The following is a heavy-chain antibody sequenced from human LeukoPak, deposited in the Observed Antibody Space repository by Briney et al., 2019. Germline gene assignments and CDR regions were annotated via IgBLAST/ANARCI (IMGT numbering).Heavy chain of an antibody. CDR1: GFTFSSYS. CDR3: ARVSLGFRGLFDD. J-gene: IGHJ4*02. Sequence: GGSLRLSCAASGFTFSSYSMSWVRQAPGKGLEWVSSISSSSSYIYYADSVKGRFTISRDNAKNSLYLQMNSLRAEDTAVYYCARVSLGFRGLFDDWGQGTLVTVSS. V-gene: IGHV3-21*01. CDR2: ISSSSSYI. D-gene: IGHD3-10*01.